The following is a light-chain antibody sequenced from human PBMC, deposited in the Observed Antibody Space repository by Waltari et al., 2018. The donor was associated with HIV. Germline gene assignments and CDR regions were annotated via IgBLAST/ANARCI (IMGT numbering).Light chain of an antibody. CDR2: EGS. Sequence: QSALTQPASVSGSPGQSITISCTGTSSDVGSYNLVSWYQQHPGKAPKLMIYEGSKRPSGVSNRFYGSKSGNTASLTISGLQAEDEADYYCCSYAGSSPWVFGGGTKLTVL. CDR3: CSYAGSSPWV. J-gene: IGLJ3*02. CDR1: SSDVGSYNL. V-gene: IGLV2-23*01.